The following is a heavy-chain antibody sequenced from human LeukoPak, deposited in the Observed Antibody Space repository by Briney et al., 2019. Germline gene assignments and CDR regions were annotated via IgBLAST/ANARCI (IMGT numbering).Heavy chain of an antibody. CDR1: GFSFSSYW. CDR2: IKQDGSEK. Sequence: GGSLRLSCAASGFSFSSYWMSWVRQAPGKGLEWVANIKQDGSEKYYVDSVKGRFTISRDNAKNSLFLQMNSLRAEDTAVYYCARDGPADYFDYWGQGTLVTVSS. CDR3: ARDGPADYFDY. J-gene: IGHJ4*02. V-gene: IGHV3-7*03.